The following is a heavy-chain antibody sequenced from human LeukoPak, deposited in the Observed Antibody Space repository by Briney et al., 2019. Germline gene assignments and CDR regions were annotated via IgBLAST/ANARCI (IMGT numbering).Heavy chain of an antibody. CDR1: GFTFSSYS. V-gene: IGHV3-48*02. CDR3: ARVGPLWFGELLTPLPYYYYYGMDV. J-gene: IGHJ6*02. Sequence: GGSLRLSCAASGFTFSSYSMNWVRQAPGKGLEWVSYISSSSSTIYYADSVKGRFTISRDNAKNSLYLQMNSLRDEDTAVYYCARVGPLWFGELLTPLPYYYYYGMDVWGQGTTVTVSS. D-gene: IGHD3-10*01. CDR2: ISSSSSTI.